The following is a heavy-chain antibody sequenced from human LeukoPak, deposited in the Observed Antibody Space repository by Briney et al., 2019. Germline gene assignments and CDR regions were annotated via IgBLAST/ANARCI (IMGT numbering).Heavy chain of an antibody. D-gene: IGHD1-1*01. Sequence: GGSLRLSCAASGFTFSNYGMGWVRQAPGKGLEWVSLISGTAFSTYYADSVRGRFTISRDDSKNTLYLQMNSLRAEDTAVYYCARGIGTGRQPFDYWGQGTLVTVSS. CDR3: ARGIGTGRQPFDY. CDR1: GFTFSNYG. V-gene: IGHV3-23*01. CDR2: ISGTAFST. J-gene: IGHJ4*02.